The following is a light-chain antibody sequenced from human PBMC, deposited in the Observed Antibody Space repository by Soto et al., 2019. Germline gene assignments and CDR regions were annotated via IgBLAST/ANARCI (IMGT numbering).Light chain of an antibody. J-gene: IGLJ2*01. V-gene: IGLV2-14*01. CDR2: EVS. CDR1: SSDVGGYNY. Sequence: QSALTQPASVSGSPGQSITISCTGTSSDVGGYNYVSWYQHHPGKAPKVIIYEVSNRPSGVSNRFSGSKSRNTASLTISGLQGEDEADYYCNSYTSSSTVVFGGGTKLTVL. CDR3: NSYTSSSTVV.